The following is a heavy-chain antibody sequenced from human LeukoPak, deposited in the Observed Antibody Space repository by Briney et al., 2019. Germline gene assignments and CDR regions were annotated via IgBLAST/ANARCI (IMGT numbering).Heavy chain of an antibody. CDR1: GFSFSSYA. CDR2: ISDSGESP. V-gene: IGHV3-23*01. CDR3: AKSDCDSASCYTIDF. D-gene: IGHD2-2*02. J-gene: IGHJ4*02. Sequence: GGSLRLSCVASGFSFSSYAMSWVRQAPGKGLEWLSLISDSGESPPDADSAKGRFTISRDNSKSTVFLQMNSLRVDDSAVYYCAKSDCDSASCYTIDFWGQGTLVTVSS.